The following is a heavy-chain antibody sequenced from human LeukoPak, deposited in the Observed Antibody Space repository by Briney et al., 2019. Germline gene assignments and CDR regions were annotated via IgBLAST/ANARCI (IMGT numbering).Heavy chain of an antibody. CDR2: INPNSGGT. CDR1: GYIFTGYY. Sequence: ASVKVSCKASGYIFTGYYMHWVRQAPGQGLEWMGRINPNSGGTNYAQKFQGRVTMTRDTSISTAYMELSRLRSDDTAVYYCARELGGNYYDSSGEVDYWGQGTLVTVSS. V-gene: IGHV1-2*06. CDR3: ARELGGNYYDSSGEVDY. D-gene: IGHD3-22*01. J-gene: IGHJ4*02.